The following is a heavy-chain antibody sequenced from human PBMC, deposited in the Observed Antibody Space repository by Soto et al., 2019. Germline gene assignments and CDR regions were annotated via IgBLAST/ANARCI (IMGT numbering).Heavy chain of an antibody. Sequence: ASVKVSCKASGYTFTSYAMHWVRQAPGQRLEWMGWINAGNGNTKYSQKFQGRVTITRDTSASTAYMELSSLRSEDTAVYYCARDPLQRLERQFDYWGQGTLVTVSS. CDR1: GYTFTSYA. D-gene: IGHD1-1*01. J-gene: IGHJ4*02. V-gene: IGHV1-3*01. CDR2: INAGNGNT. CDR3: ARDPLQRLERQFDY.